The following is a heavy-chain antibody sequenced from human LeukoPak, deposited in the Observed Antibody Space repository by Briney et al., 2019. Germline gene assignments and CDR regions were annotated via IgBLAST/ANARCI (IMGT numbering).Heavy chain of an antibody. CDR3: AHSSSSLPTDS. CDR1: GGSISSYY. D-gene: IGHD6-6*01. CDR2: IHYSGYT. Sequence: SETLSLTCTVSGGSISSYYWSWIRQPPGKGLEWIAYIHYSGYTNYNPSLKSRVTISVDTSKNQFSLNLTSVTAADTAMYFCAHSSSSLPTDSWGQGTLVIVSS. J-gene: IGHJ4*02. V-gene: IGHV4-59*12.